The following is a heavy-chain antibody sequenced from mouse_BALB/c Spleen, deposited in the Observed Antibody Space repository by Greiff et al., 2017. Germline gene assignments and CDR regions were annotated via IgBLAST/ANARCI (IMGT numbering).Heavy chain of an antibody. D-gene: IGHD1-1*01. J-gene: IGHJ4*01. V-gene: IGHV2-6-4*01. CDR1: GFSLSRYS. CDR2: IWGGGST. CDR3: ARGEVLRYPYAMDY. Sequence: VMLVESGPGLVAPSQSLSITCTVSGFSLSRYSVHWVRQPPGKGLEWLGMIWGGGSTDYNSALKSRLSISKDNSKSQVFLKMNSLQTDDTAMYYCARGEVLRYPYAMDYWGQGTSVTVSS.